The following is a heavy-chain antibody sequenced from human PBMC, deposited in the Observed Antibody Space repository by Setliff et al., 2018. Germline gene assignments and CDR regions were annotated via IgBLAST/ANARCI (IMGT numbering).Heavy chain of an antibody. CDR2: INQSGTT. CDR1: GESFDTYY. V-gene: IGHV4-34*01. CDR3: ARGRMRGSCSGPSCTYDPFDI. Sequence: SETLSLTCNVYGESFDTYYWSWIRQPPGKGLEWFGEINQSGTTFYNPSLKGRVTISVDTSKNQFSLILRSVTAADTAVYYCARGRMRGSCSGPSCTYDPFDIWGQGTPVTVSS. J-gene: IGHJ3*02. D-gene: IGHD2-2*01.